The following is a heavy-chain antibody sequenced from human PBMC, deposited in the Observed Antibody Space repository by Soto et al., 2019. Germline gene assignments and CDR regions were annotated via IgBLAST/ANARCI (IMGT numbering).Heavy chain of an antibody. Sequence: QLQLQESGPGLVKPSETLSLTCTVSGGSISSSSYYWGWIRQPPGKGLEWIGSIYYSGSTYYNPSLKTRVTISVDTSKNQFSLKLSSVTAADTAVYYCARNGVGATTVHAFDIWGQGTMVTVSS. CDR1: GGSISSSSYY. D-gene: IGHD1-26*01. V-gene: IGHV4-39*01. J-gene: IGHJ3*02. CDR3: ARNGVGATTVHAFDI. CDR2: IYYSGST.